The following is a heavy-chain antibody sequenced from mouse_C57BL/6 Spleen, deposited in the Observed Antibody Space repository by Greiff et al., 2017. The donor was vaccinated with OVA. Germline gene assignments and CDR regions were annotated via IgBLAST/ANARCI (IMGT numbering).Heavy chain of an antibody. V-gene: IGHV8-5*01. CDR2: IWWNDDK. CDR1: GFSLSTSNMG. J-gene: IGHJ4*01. D-gene: IGHD2-3*01. Sequence: QVTLKVSGPGILQPSQSLSLTCSFSGFSLSTSNMGIGWIRQPSGKGLEWLAHIWWNDDKYYHPSLKSRPTISKATSNNQVLLMITSVDTANTATYYFAQIVLFDGYYAMDYWGQGTSVTVSS. CDR3: AQIVLFDGYYAMDY.